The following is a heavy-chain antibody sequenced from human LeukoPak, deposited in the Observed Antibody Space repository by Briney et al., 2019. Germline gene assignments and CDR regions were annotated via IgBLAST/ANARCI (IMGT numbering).Heavy chain of an antibody. CDR2: IWHDGRNK. D-gene: IGHD2-15*01. CDR1: GFTFSSYG. V-gene: IGHV3-33*01. CDR3: ARDRGSNDPIDY. J-gene: IGHJ4*02. Sequence: GGSLRLSCAASGFTFSSYGMHWVRQALGKGLEWVAVIWHDGRNKYYADSVKGRFTISRDNSKNTLYLQMSSLRAEDTAVYYCARDRGSNDPIDYWGQGTLVTVSS.